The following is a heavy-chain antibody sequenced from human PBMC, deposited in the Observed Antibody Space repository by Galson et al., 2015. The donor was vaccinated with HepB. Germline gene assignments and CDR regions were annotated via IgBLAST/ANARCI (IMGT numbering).Heavy chain of an antibody. Sequence: SLRLSCAASGFTFSSYAMHWVRQAPGKGLEWVAVISYDGSNKYYADSVKGRFTISRDNSKNTLYLQMNSLRAEDTAVYYCARNLQLVQGGFDAFDIWGQGTMVTVSS. CDR3: ARNLQLVQGGFDAFDI. CDR2: ISYDGSNK. D-gene: IGHD6-13*01. J-gene: IGHJ3*02. V-gene: IGHV3-30*04. CDR1: GFTFSSYA.